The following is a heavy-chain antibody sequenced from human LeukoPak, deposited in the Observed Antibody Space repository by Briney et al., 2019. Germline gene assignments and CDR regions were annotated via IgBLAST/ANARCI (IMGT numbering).Heavy chain of an antibody. CDR2: IYHSGST. D-gene: IGHD1-26*01. J-gene: IGHJ4*02. CDR1: GGSISSSNW. V-gene: IGHV4-4*02. Sequence: KPSETLSLTCAVSGGSISSSNWWSWVRQPPGKGLEWIGEIYHSGSTNYNPSLRSRVTISVDQSKNQFSLKLSSVTAADTAVYYCARGGFSDERFVDYWGQGTLVTVSS. CDR3: ARGGFSDERFVDY.